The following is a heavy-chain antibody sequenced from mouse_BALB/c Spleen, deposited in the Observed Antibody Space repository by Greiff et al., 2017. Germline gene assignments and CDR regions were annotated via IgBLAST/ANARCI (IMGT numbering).Heavy chain of an antibody. V-gene: IGHV5-6-3*01. Sequence: EVQGVESGGGLVQPGGSLKLSCAASGFTFSSYGMSWVRQTPDKRLELVATINSNGGSTYYPDSVKGRFTISRDNAKNTLYLQMSSLKSEDTAMYYCSRDGGFYAMDYWGQGTSVTVSS. CDR2: INSNGGST. CDR1: GFTFSSYG. CDR3: SRDGGFYAMDY. J-gene: IGHJ4*01.